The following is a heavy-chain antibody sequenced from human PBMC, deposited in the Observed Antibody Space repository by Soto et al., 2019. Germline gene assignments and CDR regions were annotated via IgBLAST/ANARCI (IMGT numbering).Heavy chain of an antibody. V-gene: IGHV3-30-3*01. Sequence: QVQLVESGGGVVQPGRSLRLSCAASGFTFSGYTMHWVRQAPGKGLEWVAAISYDGSSKYYADSVQGRFIISRDNSKHTLDFQMNSPRAEDTAVYYCAMSYYYGMDVWGQGTTVTVSS. CDR1: GFTFSGYT. J-gene: IGHJ6*02. CDR3: AMSYYYGMDV. CDR2: ISYDGSSK.